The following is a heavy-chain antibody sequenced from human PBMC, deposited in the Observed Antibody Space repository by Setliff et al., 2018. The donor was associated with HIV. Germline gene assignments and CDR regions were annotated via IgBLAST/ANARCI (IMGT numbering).Heavy chain of an antibody. CDR3: ARLTWLNPRGRQQLLYYYGMDV. V-gene: IGHV4-61*09. CDR1: GGSISSGSYY. Sequence: SETLSLTCTVSGGSISSGSYYWSWIRQPAGKGLEWIGHIYTSGSTNYNPSLKSRVTISVDTSKNQFSLKLSSVTAADTAVFYCARLTWLNPRGRQQLLYYYGMDVWGQGTTVTVSS. CDR2: IYTSGST. J-gene: IGHJ6*02. D-gene: IGHD6-13*01.